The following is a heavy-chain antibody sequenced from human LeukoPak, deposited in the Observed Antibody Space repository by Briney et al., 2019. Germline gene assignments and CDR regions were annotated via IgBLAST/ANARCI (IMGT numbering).Heavy chain of an antibody. J-gene: IGHJ4*02. Sequence: HPGGSLRLSCAASGFTFSSYWMSWVRQAPGKGLEWVANIKQDGSEKYYVDPVKGRFTISRDNAKNSLYLQMNSLRAEDTAVYYCARDEKNYGSGSYYNDYWGQGTLVTVSS. CDR3: ARDEKNYGSGSYYNDY. CDR1: GFTFSSYW. D-gene: IGHD3-10*01. CDR2: IKQDGSEK. V-gene: IGHV3-7*01.